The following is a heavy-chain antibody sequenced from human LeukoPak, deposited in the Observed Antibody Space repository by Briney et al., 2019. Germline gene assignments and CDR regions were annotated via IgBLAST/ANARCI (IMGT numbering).Heavy chain of an antibody. CDR1: GFTFSSYG. V-gene: IGHV3-48*04. Sequence: GGSLRLSCAASGFTFSSYGMSWVRQAPGKGLEWVSYISSSGSTIYYADSVKGRFTISRDNDKNSLYLQMNSLRAEDTAVYYCARMLLRYFDWLPDYYYMDVWGKGTTVTISS. CDR2: ISSSGSTI. D-gene: IGHD3-9*01. J-gene: IGHJ6*03. CDR3: ARMLLRYFDWLPDYYYMDV.